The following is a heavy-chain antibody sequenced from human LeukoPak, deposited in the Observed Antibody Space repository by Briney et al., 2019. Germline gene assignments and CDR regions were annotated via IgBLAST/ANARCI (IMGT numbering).Heavy chain of an antibody. CDR2: ISSSSSYI. D-gene: IGHD6-13*01. CDR3: ARDLRRQQLYYYYGMDV. J-gene: IGHJ6*02. V-gene: IGHV3-21*01. Sequence: KPGGSLRLSCAASGFTFSSYSMNWVRQAPGKGLEWVSSISSSSSYIYYADSVKGRFTISRDNARNSLYLQMNSLRAEDMAVYYSARDLRRQQLYYYYGMDVWGQGTTVTVSS. CDR1: GFTFSSYS.